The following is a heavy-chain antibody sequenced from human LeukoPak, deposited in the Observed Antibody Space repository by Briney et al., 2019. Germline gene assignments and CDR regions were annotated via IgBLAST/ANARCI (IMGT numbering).Heavy chain of an antibody. Sequence: PGGSLRLSCAASGFTFSSYAMSWVRQAPGKGLEWVSAISGSGGSTYNADSVKGRFTISRDNSKDTLYLQLNSLRAEDTAVYYCAKTRHDISILDSWGQGTLVTVSS. CDR2: ISGSGGST. CDR3: AKTRHDISILDS. D-gene: IGHD6-6*01. V-gene: IGHV3-23*01. CDR1: GFTFSSYA. J-gene: IGHJ4*02.